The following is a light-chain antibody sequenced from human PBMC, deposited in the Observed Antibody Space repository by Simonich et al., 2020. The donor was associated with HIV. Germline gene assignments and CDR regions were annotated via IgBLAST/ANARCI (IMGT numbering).Light chain of an antibody. V-gene: IGLV2-23*01. Sequence: QSALTQPASVSGSPGQSLTISCTRTSSVVGRYSLVSWYQQHPGKAPKLMIYEDSKRPSGVSNRFSASKSGNTASLTISGLQTEDEADYYCCSYARRSTLVFGGGTKLTVL. CDR3: CSYARRSTLV. J-gene: IGLJ2*01. CDR1: SSVVGRYSL. CDR2: EDS.